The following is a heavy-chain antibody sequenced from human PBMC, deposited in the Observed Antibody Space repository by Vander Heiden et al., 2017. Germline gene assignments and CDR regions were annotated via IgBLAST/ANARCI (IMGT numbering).Heavy chain of an antibody. Sequence: EVQLVESGGGLVQPGGSLRLSCAASGFTFSAHYMDWVRQAPGKGLEWVGRSRNKAKSYTTEYAASVKGRFTISRDDSENSLYLQMNSLKTEDTAVYYCARARPDSSGHYYFDYWGQGTLVTVSS. V-gene: IGHV3-72*01. CDR3: ARARPDSSGHYYFDY. CDR1: GFTFSAHY. J-gene: IGHJ4*02. D-gene: IGHD3-22*01. CDR2: SRNKAKSYTT.